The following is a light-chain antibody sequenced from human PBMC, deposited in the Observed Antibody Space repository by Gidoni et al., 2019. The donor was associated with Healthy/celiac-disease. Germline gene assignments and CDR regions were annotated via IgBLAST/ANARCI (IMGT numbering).Light chain of an antibody. CDR1: QSVSSY. Sequence: EIVLTQSPATLSLSPGKRATLSCRASQSVSSYLAGYQQKPGQAPRLLIYDASNRATGIPAMFSGSGSGTDFTLTISSLEPEEFAVYYCQQRSNWPPELTFGGXTKVEIK. CDR2: DAS. CDR3: QQRSNWPPELT. J-gene: IGKJ4*01. V-gene: IGKV3-11*01.